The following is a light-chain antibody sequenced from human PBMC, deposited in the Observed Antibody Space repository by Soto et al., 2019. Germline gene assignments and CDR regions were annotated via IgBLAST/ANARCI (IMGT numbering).Light chain of an antibody. J-gene: IGLJ1*01. CDR3: CSYAGRDTFFV. V-gene: IGLV2-11*01. CDR2: DVS. Sequence: QSALTQPRSVSGSPGQSVTISCTGTSTDVGGYNYVSWYQQHPGKVPKLMLYDVSKRPSGVPDRFSGSKSGNTASLTISALRAEDEAIYYCCSYAGRDTFFVFGRGTKVTVL. CDR1: STDVGGYNY.